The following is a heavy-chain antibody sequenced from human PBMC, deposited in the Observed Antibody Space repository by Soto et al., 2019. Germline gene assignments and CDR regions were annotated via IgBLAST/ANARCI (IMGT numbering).Heavy chain of an antibody. Sequence: EVQLLESGGGLVQPGGSLRLSCAASGFIFSTYAMSWVRQAPGKGLEWVSGISGSGGGTYYADSVKGRFTISRDNSKNTRYLQMNSLRDADTAVYYCAKDLYGDYCGLDYWGQGTLVTVSS. V-gene: IGHV3-23*01. CDR1: GFIFSTYA. J-gene: IGHJ4*02. D-gene: IGHD4-17*01. CDR3: AKDLYGDYCGLDY. CDR2: ISGSGGGT.